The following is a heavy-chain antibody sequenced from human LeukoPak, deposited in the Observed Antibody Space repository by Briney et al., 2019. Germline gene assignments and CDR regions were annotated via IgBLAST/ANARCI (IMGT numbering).Heavy chain of an antibody. CDR1: GCTITSYD. CDR3: ARSDCSSTSCYYY. D-gene: IGHD2-2*01. J-gene: IGHJ4*02. CDR2: MNPNSGNT. V-gene: IGHV1-8*03. Sequence: HGDSVNVSCTASGCTITSYDISWVRQATGEGLEWMGWMNPNSGNTGYAQTLQGRVTITRNTSIRTASKELSSLRSEDTAVYYCARSDCSSTSCYYYWGQGTLVRVSS.